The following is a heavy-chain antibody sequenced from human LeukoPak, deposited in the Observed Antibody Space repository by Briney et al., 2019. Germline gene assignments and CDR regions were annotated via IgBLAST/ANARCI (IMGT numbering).Heavy chain of an antibody. CDR2: ISSSGSTI. J-gene: IGHJ4*02. CDR1: GFTFSSYE. Sequence: PGGSLRLSCAASGFTFSSYEMNWVRQAPGKGLEGVSYISSSGSTIYYADSVKGRFTISRDNAKKTLYLQMNSLRAEDTAVYYCARASNWNDADFEYWGQGTLVTVSS. CDR3: ARASNWNDADFEY. D-gene: IGHD1-1*01. V-gene: IGHV3-48*03.